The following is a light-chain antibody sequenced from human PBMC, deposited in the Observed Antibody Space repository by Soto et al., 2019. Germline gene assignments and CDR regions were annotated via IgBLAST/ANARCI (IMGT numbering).Light chain of an antibody. CDR2: GAS. Sequence: ELVLTQSPGTLSLSPGERATLSCSASQSVSSSYLAWYQQKPGQAPRLLTYGASTRATGIPARFSGSGSGTEFPLTISSLQSEDFALYYCQQYNDWPPITFGQGTRLEIK. V-gene: IGKV3-15*01. CDR3: QQYNDWPPIT. CDR1: QSVSSSY. J-gene: IGKJ5*01.